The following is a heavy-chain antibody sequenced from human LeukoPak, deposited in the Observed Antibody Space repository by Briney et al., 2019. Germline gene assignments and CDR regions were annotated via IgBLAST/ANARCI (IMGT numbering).Heavy chain of an antibody. CDR2: IKQDGSEK. J-gene: IGHJ4*02. Sequence: GGSLSLSCAASGFTLSTYWMTWVRQAPGKGLEWVANIKQDGSEKYYVDSVKGPFTISRDNAKKLLYLQMNSLRVEDTAVYYCARDRGSSGRLGRFDNWGQGTLVTVSP. V-gene: IGHV3-7*01. D-gene: IGHD6-19*01. CDR3: ARDRGSSGRLGRFDN. CDR1: GFTLSTYW.